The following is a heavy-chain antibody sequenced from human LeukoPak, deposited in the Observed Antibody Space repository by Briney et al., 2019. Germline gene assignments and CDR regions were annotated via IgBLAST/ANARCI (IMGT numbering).Heavy chain of an antibody. V-gene: IGHV1-2*02. D-gene: IGHD5-24*01. CDR2: INPRSGDT. J-gene: IGHJ4*02. CDR3: AAIPIKTTSTIRADFDC. CDR1: GFIFTDYH. Sequence: ASVKVSCKSSGFIFTDYHLHWLRQAPGQGLEWMGWINPRSGDTTYAQKFQGRVTMTRNTSISTAYMELSSLRSEDTAVYYCAAIPIKTTSTIRADFDCWGQGTLVTVSS.